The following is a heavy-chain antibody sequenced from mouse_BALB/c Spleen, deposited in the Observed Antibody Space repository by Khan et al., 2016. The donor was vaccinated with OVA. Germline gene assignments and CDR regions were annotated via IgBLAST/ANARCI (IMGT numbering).Heavy chain of an antibody. J-gene: IGHJ3*01. V-gene: IGHV1-18*01. Sequence: VRLQQSGPELVKPGASVKIPCKASGYTFTDYNMDWVKQSHGKSLEWIGDINPNNGYTINNQKFKGKATLTVDKSSSPAYMELRSLTSEDTAVYYWARGVYGSRGAWFAYWGQGTLVTVSA. CDR1: GYTFTDYN. D-gene: IGHD1-1*01. CDR2: INPNNGYT. CDR3: ARGVYGSRGAWFAY.